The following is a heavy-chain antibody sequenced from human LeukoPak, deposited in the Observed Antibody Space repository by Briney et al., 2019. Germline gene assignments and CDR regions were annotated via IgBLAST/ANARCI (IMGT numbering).Heavy chain of an antibody. J-gene: IGHJ3*02. CDR1: GGSMNTYY. V-gene: IGHV4-59*08. CDR2: IYHTGEEY. D-gene: IGHD5-18*01. CDR3: ARQPAATATFDI. Sequence: SETLSLTCTVSGGSMNTYYWSWIRQPPGKGLEWIGYIYHTGEEYNYNPSLKSRLSLSVDTSKNQFSLILTSVTDADTAVYYCARQPAATATFDIWAQGTMVTVSS.